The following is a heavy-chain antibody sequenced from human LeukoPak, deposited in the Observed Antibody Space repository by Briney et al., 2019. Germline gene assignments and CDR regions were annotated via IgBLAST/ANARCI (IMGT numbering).Heavy chain of an antibody. V-gene: IGHV1-24*01. J-gene: IGHJ5*02. CDR2: FDPEDGET. D-gene: IGHD5-18*01. CDR3: ATVSPDGDIQLNWFDP. CDR1: GYTLTELS. Sequence: GASVKVSCKVSGYTLTELSMHWVRQAPGKGLEWVGGFDPEDGETIYAQKFQGRVTMTEDTSTDTAYMELSSLRSEDTAVYYCATVSPDGDIQLNWFDPWGQGTLVTVSS.